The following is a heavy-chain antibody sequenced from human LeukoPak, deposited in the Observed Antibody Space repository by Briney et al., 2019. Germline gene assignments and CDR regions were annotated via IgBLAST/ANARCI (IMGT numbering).Heavy chain of an antibody. J-gene: IGHJ3*02. CDR2: ISAYNGNA. Sequence: GASVKVSCKASGYTFTSYGISWVRQAPGQGLEWMGWISAYNGNANYAQKLQGRVTMTTDTSTSTAYMELRSLRSDDTAVYYCARMEYSSSWYPENAFDIWGQGTMVTVSS. CDR1: GYTFTSYG. V-gene: IGHV1-18*01. D-gene: IGHD6-13*01. CDR3: ARMEYSSSWYPENAFDI.